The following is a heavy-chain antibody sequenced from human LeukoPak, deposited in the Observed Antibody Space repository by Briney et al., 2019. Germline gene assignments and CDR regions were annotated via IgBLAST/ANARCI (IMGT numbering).Heavy chain of an antibody. CDR2: IYYSGST. CDR3: ARSHIVVVPAAAKNYYYYYYMDV. D-gene: IGHD2-2*01. Sequence: KASETLSLTCTVSGGSISSYYWSWIRQPPGKGLEWIGYIYYSGSTNYNPSLKSRVTISVDTSKNQFSLKLSSVTAADTAVYYCARSHIVVVPAAAKNYYYYYYMDVWGKGTTVTVSS. V-gene: IGHV4-59*01. CDR1: GGSISSYY. J-gene: IGHJ6*03.